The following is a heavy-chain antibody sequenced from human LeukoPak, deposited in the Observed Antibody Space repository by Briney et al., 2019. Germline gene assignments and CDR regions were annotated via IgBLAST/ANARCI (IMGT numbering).Heavy chain of an antibody. CDR2: INHSGSI. D-gene: IGHD6-13*01. J-gene: IGHJ3*02. V-gene: IGHV4-34*01. CDR3: ASRVSRQQLVLRAFDI. Sequence: PSETLSLTCAVCGGSFSGYYWSWIRQPPGKGLEWIGEINHSGSINYNPSLKSRVTISVDTSKNQFSLKLSSVTAADTAVYYCASRVSRQQLVLRAFDIWGQGTMVTVSS. CDR1: GGSFSGYY.